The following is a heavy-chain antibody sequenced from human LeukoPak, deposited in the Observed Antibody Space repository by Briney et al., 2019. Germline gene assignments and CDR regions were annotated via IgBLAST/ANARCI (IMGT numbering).Heavy chain of an antibody. Sequence: PGASVKVSCKASGYTFTGYYMHWVRQAPGQGLEWMGRINPNSGGTNYAQKFQGRVTMTRDTSISTAYMELSRLRSDDTAVYYCARGITMVRGVIAFDYWGQGTLVTVSS. CDR1: GYTFTGYY. D-gene: IGHD3-10*01. J-gene: IGHJ4*02. V-gene: IGHV1-2*06. CDR2: INPNSGGT. CDR3: ARGITMVRGVIAFDY.